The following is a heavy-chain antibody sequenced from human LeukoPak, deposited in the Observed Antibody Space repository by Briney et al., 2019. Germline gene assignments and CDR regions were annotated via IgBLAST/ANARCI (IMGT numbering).Heavy chain of an antibody. V-gene: IGHV4-31*03. CDR1: VGSTSSGGYY. CDR3: ARVTSVVDDAFDI. J-gene: IGHJ3*02. Sequence: SETLSRTCTFSVGSTSSGGYYWRWIRQHPEKGLEWTGYIYNGGSTYYNPSLKSRVTISVDTSKNQFSLKLSSVTAADTAVYDCARVTSVVDDAFDIWGQGTMVTVSS. CDR2: IYNGGST. D-gene: IGHD2-15*01.